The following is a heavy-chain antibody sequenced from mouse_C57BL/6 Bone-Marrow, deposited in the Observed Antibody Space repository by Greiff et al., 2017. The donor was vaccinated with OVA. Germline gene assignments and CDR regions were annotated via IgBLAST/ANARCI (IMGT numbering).Heavy chain of an antibody. D-gene: IGHD2-12*01. Sequence: VQVVESGAELARPGASVKLSCKASGYTFTSYGISWVKQRTGQGLEWIGEIYPRSGNTYYNEKFKGKATLTADKSSSTAYMELRSLTSEDSAVYFCAHLRRDWYFDVWGTGTTVTVSS. CDR2: IYPRSGNT. CDR1: GYTFTSYG. J-gene: IGHJ1*03. CDR3: AHLRRDWYFDV. V-gene: IGHV1-81*01.